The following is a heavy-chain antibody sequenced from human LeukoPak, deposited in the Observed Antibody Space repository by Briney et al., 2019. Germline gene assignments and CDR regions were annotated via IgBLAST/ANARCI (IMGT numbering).Heavy chain of an antibody. D-gene: IGHD3-16*01. CDR2: IYNSGNT. CDR1: GGSISSYY. CDR3: ARGALGDFDY. V-gene: IGHV4-59*01. Sequence: SETLSLTCTVSGGSISSYYWSWIRQAPGKGLEWIGYIYNSGNTNYNPSLKSRVTISVDTSKNQFSLKLSCVTAADTAVYYCARGALGDFDYWGQGTLVTVSS. J-gene: IGHJ4*02.